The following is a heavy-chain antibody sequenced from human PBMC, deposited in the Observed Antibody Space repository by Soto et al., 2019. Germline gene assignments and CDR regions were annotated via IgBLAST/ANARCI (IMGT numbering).Heavy chain of an antibody. V-gene: IGHV3-33*01. CDR2: IWFDGSKK. CDR1: GFTLRSYG. Sequence: HPGGSLRLFCAASGFTLRSYGIHWVRQAPGKGLEWVALIWFDGSKKYYVDSVKGRFAVSRDNSKNTLYLQMNSLRVEDTAVYYCARDRLVPYGYGMDVWGQGTTVTVSS. CDR3: ARDRLVPYGYGMDV. D-gene: IGHD2-2*01. J-gene: IGHJ6*02.